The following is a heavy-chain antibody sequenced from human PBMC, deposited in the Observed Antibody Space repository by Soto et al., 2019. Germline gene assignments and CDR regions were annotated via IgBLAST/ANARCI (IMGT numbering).Heavy chain of an antibody. V-gene: IGHV3-33*01. CDR2: IWYDGSNK. CDR1: GFTFSSYG. D-gene: IGHD3-16*01. Sequence: GGSLRLSCAASGFTFSSYGMHWVRQAPGKGLEWVAVIWYDGSNKYYADSVKGRFTISRDNSKNTLYLQMNSLRAEDTAVYYCARDRGEMATKYYFDYWGQGTLVTDSS. CDR3: ARDRGEMATKYYFDY. J-gene: IGHJ4*02.